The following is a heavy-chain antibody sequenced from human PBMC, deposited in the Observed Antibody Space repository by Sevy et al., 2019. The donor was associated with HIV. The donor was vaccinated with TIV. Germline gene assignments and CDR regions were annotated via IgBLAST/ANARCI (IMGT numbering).Heavy chain of an antibody. Sequence: GGSLRLSCAASGFTFSSYAMSWVRQAPGKGLEWVSAISGSGGSTYYADSVKGRFTISRDNSKNTLYLQMNSLRAEDTAVYYCAKEVVKYYYGSGSTFDYWGQGTLVTVPS. CDR1: GFTFSSYA. CDR2: ISGSGGST. CDR3: AKEVVKYYYGSGSTFDY. J-gene: IGHJ4*02. D-gene: IGHD3-10*01. V-gene: IGHV3-23*01.